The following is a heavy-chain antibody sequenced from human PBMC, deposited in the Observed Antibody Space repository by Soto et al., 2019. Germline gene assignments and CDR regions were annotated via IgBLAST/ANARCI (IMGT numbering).Heavy chain of an antibody. CDR1: GYTLSSKY. V-gene: IGHV1-46*01. CDR2: INPTSDYT. Sequence: QVQLVQSGAEVKQPGASVKISCKASGYTLSSKYLHWVRQAPGQGLEWMGMINPTSDYTNFAQNFTGRVILTKDASTSTVYMELTSLSLDDTAGSFCARGGPPISALDLWGQGTMVAVSS. CDR3: ARGGPPISALDL. J-gene: IGHJ3*01.